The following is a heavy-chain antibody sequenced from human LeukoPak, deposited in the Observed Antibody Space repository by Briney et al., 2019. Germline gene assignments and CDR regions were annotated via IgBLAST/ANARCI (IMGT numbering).Heavy chain of an antibody. CDR3: ARDQSGAYYYDSSGYSFDY. V-gene: IGHV4-59*01. J-gene: IGHJ4*02. Sequence: TASETLSLTCTVSGGSISSYYWSWIRQPPGKGPEWIGYIYYSGSTNYNPSLKSRVTISVDTSKNQFSLKLSSVTAADTAVYYCARDQSGAYYYDSSGYSFDYWGQGTLVTVSS. D-gene: IGHD3-22*01. CDR2: IYYSGST. CDR1: GGSISSYY.